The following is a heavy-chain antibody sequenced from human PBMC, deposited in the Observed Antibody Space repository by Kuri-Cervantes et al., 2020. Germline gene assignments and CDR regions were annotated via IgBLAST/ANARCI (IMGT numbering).Heavy chain of an antibody. D-gene: IGHD5-18*01. Sequence: SETLSLTCTVSGDSISRYYWSWIRQPPGKGLEWIGYIYYSGNTNYNPSLKSRLTISVDTSKNQFSLKLSSVTAADTAVYYCARGGYGYFDYWGQGTLVTVSS. CDR3: ARGGYGYFDY. J-gene: IGHJ4*02. V-gene: IGHV4-59*08. CDR1: GDSISRYY. CDR2: IYYSGNT.